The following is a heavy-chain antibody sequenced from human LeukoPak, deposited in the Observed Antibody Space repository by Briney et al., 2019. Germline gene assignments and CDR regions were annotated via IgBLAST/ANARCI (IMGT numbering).Heavy chain of an antibody. CDR3: ARGYGDYDWFDP. CDR2: IYYSGST. D-gene: IGHD4-17*01. CDR1: GGSISSYY. J-gene: IGHJ5*02. V-gene: IGHV4-59*01. Sequence: SETLSLTCTVSGGSISSYYWSWLRQPPGKGLEWIGYIYYSGSTNYNPSLKSRVTISVDTSKNQFSLKLSSVTAADTAVYYCARGYGDYDWFDPWGQGTLVTVSS.